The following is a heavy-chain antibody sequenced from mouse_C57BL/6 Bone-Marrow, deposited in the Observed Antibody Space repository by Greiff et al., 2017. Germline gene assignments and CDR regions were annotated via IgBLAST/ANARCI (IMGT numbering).Heavy chain of an antibody. CDR2: ISNLAYSI. J-gene: IGHJ4*01. D-gene: IGHD1-1*01. CDR1: GFTFSDYG. Sequence: EVKLVESGGGLVQPGGSLKLSCAASGFTFSDYGMAWVRQAPRKGPEWVAFISNLAYSIYYADTVTGRFTISRENAKNTLYLEMSSLRSEDTAMYYCARQGTTVVEDYAMDYWGQGTSVTVSS. CDR3: ARQGTTVVEDYAMDY. V-gene: IGHV5-15*01.